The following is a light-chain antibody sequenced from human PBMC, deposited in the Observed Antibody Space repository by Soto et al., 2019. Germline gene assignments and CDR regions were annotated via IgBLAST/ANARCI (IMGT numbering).Light chain of an antibody. Sequence: EVLMTQSPATLSVSPGERVTLSCRASQSISTNLAWYQQRRGQAPRLLIYGASNRATGVPARFSGSGSGAEFTLTISSLQSEDFAVYYCQQFNNWPLTLGGGTKV. J-gene: IGKJ4*01. CDR3: QQFNNWPLT. CDR2: GAS. V-gene: IGKV3D-15*01. CDR1: QSISTN.